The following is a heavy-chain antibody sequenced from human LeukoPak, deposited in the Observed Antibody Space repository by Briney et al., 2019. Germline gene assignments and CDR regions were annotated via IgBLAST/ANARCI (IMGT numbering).Heavy chain of an antibody. D-gene: IGHD3-9*01. V-gene: IGHV3-48*02. CDR1: GFTFSTYN. CDR3: ARDFLTGYFDY. CDR2: ISSCGSTK. Sequence: GGSPRLSCAASGFTFSTYNMNWVRQAPGKGLEWVSYISSCGSTKYYADSVKGRFTISRDNVKNSLFLQMNRLSDEDTAVYYCARDFLTGYFDYWGQGTLVTVSS. J-gene: IGHJ4*02.